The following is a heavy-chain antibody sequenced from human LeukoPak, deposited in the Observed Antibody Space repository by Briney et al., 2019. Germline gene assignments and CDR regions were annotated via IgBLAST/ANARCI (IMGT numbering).Heavy chain of an antibody. Sequence: PSETLSLTCTVSVGSISSSSYYWGWIRQPPGRGLEWIGCIYYSGSTYYNPSLKSRVTISVDTSKNQFSLKLSSVTAADTAVYYCARHSLGYYYDSSGYYGSDYWGQGTLVTVSS. D-gene: IGHD3-22*01. CDR3: ARHSLGYYYDSSGYYGSDY. CDR1: VGSISSSSYY. CDR2: IYYSGST. V-gene: IGHV4-39*01. J-gene: IGHJ4*02.